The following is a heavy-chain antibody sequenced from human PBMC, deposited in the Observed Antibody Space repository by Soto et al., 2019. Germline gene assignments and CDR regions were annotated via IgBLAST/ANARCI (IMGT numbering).Heavy chain of an antibody. CDR3: ARDLVYDYVWGSYRYWAFDI. D-gene: IGHD3-16*02. CDR2: IKQDGSEK. J-gene: IGHJ3*02. V-gene: IGHV3-7*01. CDR1: GFTFSSYW. Sequence: GGSLRLSCAASGFTFSSYWMSWVRQAPGKGLEWVANIKQDGSEKYYVDSVKGRFTISRDNAKNSLYLQMNGLRAEDTAVYYCARDLVYDYVWGSYRYWAFDIWGQGTMVTVSS.